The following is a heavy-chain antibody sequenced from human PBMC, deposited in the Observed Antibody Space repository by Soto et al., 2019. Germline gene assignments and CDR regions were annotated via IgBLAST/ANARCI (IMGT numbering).Heavy chain of an antibody. CDR2: IIPILGIA. V-gene: IGHV1-69*08. CDR3: ARDLYCSGGSCYSFDAFDI. D-gene: IGHD2-15*01. J-gene: IGHJ3*02. CDR1: GGTFSSYT. Sequence: QVQLVQSGAEVKKPGSSVKVSCKASGGTFSSYTISWVRQAPGQGLEWMGRIIPILGIANYAQKFQGRVTITADKSTSTPYMELSSLRSEDTAVYYCARDLYCSGGSCYSFDAFDIWGQGTMVTVSS.